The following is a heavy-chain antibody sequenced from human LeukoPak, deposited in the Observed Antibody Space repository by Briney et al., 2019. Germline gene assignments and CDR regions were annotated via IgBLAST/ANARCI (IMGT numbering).Heavy chain of an antibody. V-gene: IGHV3-9*01. J-gene: IGHJ4*02. D-gene: IGHD3-10*01. CDR3: AKEVPYGSGSYYDY. CDR1: GFTFDDYA. CDR2: ISWNSGRI. Sequence: PGGSLRLSCAASGFTFDDYAMHWVRQVPGKGLEWVSGISWNSGRIAYADSVKGRFTISRDNAKNSLYLQMNSLRSEDTALYYCAKEVPYGSGSYYDYWGQGTLVTVSS.